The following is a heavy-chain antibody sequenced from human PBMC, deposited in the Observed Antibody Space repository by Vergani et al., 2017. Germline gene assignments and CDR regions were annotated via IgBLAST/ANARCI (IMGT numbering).Heavy chain of an antibody. J-gene: IGHJ1*01. CDR3: ATKSCGTPGCQIGYFRE. V-gene: IGHV3-30*03. CDR2: ISYDGTQK. CDR1: GFTSSYYG. D-gene: IGHD1-1*01. Sequence: QVHLVESGGDVVQPGRSLRLSCVVSGFTSSYYGMHWVRQAPGKGLEWVAVISYDGTQKYYADSVKGRFTISRDNSKSTLYLQMKSLRTEDTAVYYCATKSCGTPGCQIGYFREWGQGTLVTVSS.